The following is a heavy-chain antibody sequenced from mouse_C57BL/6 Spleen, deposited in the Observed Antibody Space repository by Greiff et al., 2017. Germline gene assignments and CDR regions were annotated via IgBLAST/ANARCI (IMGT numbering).Heavy chain of an antibody. D-gene: IGHD1-1*01. Sequence: QVTLKVSGPGILQPSQTLSLTCSFSGFSLSTFGMGVGWIRQPSGKGLEWLAHIWWDDDKYYNPALKSRLTISQDTSKNQVFLKIANVDTADTATYYCARMRYYGSSYDAMDYWGQGTSVTVSS. CDR1: GFSLSTFGMG. CDR2: IWWDDDK. V-gene: IGHV8-8*01. J-gene: IGHJ4*01. CDR3: ARMRYYGSSYDAMDY.